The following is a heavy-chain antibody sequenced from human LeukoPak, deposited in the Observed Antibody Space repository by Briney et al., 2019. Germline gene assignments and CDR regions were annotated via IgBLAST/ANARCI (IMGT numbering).Heavy chain of an antibody. CDR3: ARGVPLGYCTYGVCYPPYYFDY. J-gene: IGHJ4*02. V-gene: IGHV1-2*02. Sequence: GASVKVSCKASGYTFTGYYMHWVRQAPGQGLEWMGWINPNSGGTNYAQKFQGRVTMTRDTFISTAYMELSRLRSDDTAVYYCARGVPLGYCTYGVCYPPYYFDYWGQGTLVTASS. CDR1: GYTFTGYY. CDR2: INPNSGGT. D-gene: IGHD2-8*01.